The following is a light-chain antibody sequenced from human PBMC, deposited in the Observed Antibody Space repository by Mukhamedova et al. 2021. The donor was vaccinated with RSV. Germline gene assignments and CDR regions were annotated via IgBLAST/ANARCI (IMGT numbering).Light chain of an antibody. J-gene: IGKJ3*01. CDR3: QQRNIPFS. V-gene: IGKV3-11*01. CDR2: EAS. Sequence: APRLLIYEASNRATGIPARFSGSGSGTDFTLTINSLEPEDFAVYYCQQRNIPFSFGP.